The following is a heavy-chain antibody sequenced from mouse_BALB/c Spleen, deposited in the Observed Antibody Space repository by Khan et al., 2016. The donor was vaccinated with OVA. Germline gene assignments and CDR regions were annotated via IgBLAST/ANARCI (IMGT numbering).Heavy chain of an antibody. CDR3: TRTGLYDLFSF. Sequence: VQLQQSGAELAKPGASVKMSCTASGYTFTNYWIHWVKQRPGQGLEWIGYINPSTGYTEYNQKFKDKATLTTDECYSAAYLQLRSLTSEGSSVAYYTRTGLYDLFSFWGQGTLVTASA. J-gene: IGHJ3*01. CDR1: GYTFTNYW. D-gene: IGHD2-12*01. V-gene: IGHV1-7*01. CDR2: INPSTGYT.